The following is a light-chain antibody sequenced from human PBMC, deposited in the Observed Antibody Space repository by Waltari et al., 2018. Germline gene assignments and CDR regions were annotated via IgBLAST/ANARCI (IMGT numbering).Light chain of an antibody. Sequence: DIQLTQSPSSLSAYVGNTVTISCRASQGISRNLNWFQQKSGKAPDLLIYSATTVKRGVPSRFSGRGSGTEFTLTISNLQPEDFADYYCLQHKSFPLTFGGGTQVEMK. CDR3: LQHKSFPLT. J-gene: IGKJ4*01. CDR2: SAT. CDR1: QGISRN. V-gene: IGKV1-17*02.